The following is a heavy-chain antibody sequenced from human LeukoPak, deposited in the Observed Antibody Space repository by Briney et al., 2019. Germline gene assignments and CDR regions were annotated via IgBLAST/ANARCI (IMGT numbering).Heavy chain of an antibody. J-gene: IGHJ4*02. CDR1: GGSIRGDH. CDR2: IYYSGST. Sequence: PSETLSLTCIVSGGSIRGDHWSWIRQPPGKGLEGIGYIYYSGSTNYNPSLKSRVTISVDTSKNQFSLKLNSVTAADTAVYYCARVEFRYFDFDYWGQGTLVTVSS. V-gene: IGHV4-59*01. CDR3: ARVEFRYFDFDY. D-gene: IGHD3-9*01.